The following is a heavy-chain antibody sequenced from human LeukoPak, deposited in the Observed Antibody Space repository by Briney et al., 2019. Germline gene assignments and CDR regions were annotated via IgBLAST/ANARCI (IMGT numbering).Heavy chain of an antibody. J-gene: IGHJ6*03. CDR2: IKQDGSEK. CDR3: ARGGIRSLVGATTHPYYYYYMDV. Sequence: GGSLRLSCAASGFTFSSYWMSWVRQAPGKGLEWVANIKQDGSEKYYVDSVKGRFTISRDNAKNSLYLQMNSLRAEDTALYYCARGGIRSLVGATTHPYYYYYMDVWGKGTTVTVSS. CDR1: GFTFSSYW. V-gene: IGHV3-7*03. D-gene: IGHD1-26*01.